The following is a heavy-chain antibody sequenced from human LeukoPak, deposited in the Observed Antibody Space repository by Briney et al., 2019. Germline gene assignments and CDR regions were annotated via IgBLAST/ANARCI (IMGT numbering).Heavy chain of an antibody. CDR1: GFTFSTYA. CDR3: AKTPMYSNYFDY. V-gene: IGHV3-23*01. Sequence: GGSLRLSCVASGFTFSTYAMNWVRQAPGKGLEWVAAISGSSTGTYYADSVRGRFTISRDNSKNSLYLQMNSLRAEDTAAYYCAKTPMYSNYFDYWGQGTLVTVSS. J-gene: IGHJ4*02. D-gene: IGHD4-11*01. CDR2: ISGSSTGT.